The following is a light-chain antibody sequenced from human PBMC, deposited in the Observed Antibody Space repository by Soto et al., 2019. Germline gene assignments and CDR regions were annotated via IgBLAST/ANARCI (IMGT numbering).Light chain of an antibody. J-gene: IGKJ1*01. CDR1: QRFXSS. Sequence: IQMTQSPSTLSGSAGDRGTITCRASQRFXSSLRWYQEKPGKAPQSLIYXASSLESGVPSRFSGSGSGTEFTITISSLQPDDVATYYCQQYNSHWTFGQGTKVDIK. CDR2: XAS. CDR3: QQYNSHWT. V-gene: IGKV1-5*03.